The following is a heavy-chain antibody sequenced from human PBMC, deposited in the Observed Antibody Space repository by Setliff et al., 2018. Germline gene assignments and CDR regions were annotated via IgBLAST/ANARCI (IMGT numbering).Heavy chain of an antibody. CDR3: TRSRAPSVVLAADFDF. V-gene: IGHV1-18*01. J-gene: IGHJ4*02. Sequence: GASVKVSCKASGYTFSTYGLHWVRQAPGQGPEWMGMIITNTGKTSYAQKFQGRVTMTTDTSTGTGYMELRSLRSDDTAVYYCTRSRAPSVVLAADFDFWGQGTPVTVSS. D-gene: IGHD2-21*01. CDR2: IITNTGKT. CDR1: GYTFSTYG.